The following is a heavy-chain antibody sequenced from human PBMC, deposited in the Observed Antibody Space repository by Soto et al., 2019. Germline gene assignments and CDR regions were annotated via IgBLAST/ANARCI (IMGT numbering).Heavy chain of an antibody. D-gene: IGHD6-19*01. Sequence: QVQLVQSGAEVKKPGASVKVSCKASGYTFTSYDINWVRQATGQGLEWMGWMNPNSGNTGYAQKFQGRVTMTRDTSTSTVYMELSSLRSEDTAVYYCARGGLAHWYFDLWGRGTLVTVSS. V-gene: IGHV1-8*01. J-gene: IGHJ2*01. CDR1: GYTFTSYD. CDR3: ARGGLAHWYFDL. CDR2: MNPNSGNT.